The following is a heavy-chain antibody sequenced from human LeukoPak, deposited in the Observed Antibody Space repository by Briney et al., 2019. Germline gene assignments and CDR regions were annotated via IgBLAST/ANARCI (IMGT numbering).Heavy chain of an antibody. CDR2: INHSGST. CDR3: ARARSGIAAV. CDR1: GGSFSGYY. Sequence: SETLSLTCAVYGGSFSGYYWSWIRQPPGKGLEWIGEINHSGSTNYNPSLKSRVTISVDTSKNQFSLKLSSVTAADTAVYYCARARSGIAAVWGQGTLVTVSS. J-gene: IGHJ4*02. D-gene: IGHD6-13*01. V-gene: IGHV4-34*01.